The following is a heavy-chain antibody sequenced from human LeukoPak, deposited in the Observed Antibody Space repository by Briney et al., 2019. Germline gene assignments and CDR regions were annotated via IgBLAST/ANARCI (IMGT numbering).Heavy chain of an antibody. V-gene: IGHV3-66*02. Sequence: GGSLRLSCAASGFTVSSNYMSWVRQAPGKGLECVSVIYSGGSTYYADSVKGRFTISRDNSKNTLYLQMNSLRAEDTAVYYCARGRGYSYGYGVYYYYYMDVWGKGTTVTVSS. CDR1: GFTVSSNY. CDR3: ARGRGYSYGYGVYYYYYMDV. J-gene: IGHJ6*03. D-gene: IGHD5-18*01. CDR2: IYSGGST.